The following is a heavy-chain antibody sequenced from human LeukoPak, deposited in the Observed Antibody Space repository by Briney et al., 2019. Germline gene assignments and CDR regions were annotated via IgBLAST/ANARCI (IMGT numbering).Heavy chain of an antibody. CDR1: GYTFTSYG. Sequence: GASVKVSCKASGYTFTSYGISWVRQAPGQGLEWMGWISAYNGNTNYAQKLQGRVTMTTDTSTITAYMELRSLRSDDTAVYYCARDGVEDSYGYGPLEFDYWGQGTLVTVSS. D-gene: IGHD5-18*01. V-gene: IGHV1-18*01. J-gene: IGHJ4*02. CDR3: ARDGVEDSYGYGPLEFDY. CDR2: ISAYNGNT.